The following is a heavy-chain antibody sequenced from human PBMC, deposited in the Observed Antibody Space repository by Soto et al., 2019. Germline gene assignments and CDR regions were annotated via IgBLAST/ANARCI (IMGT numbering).Heavy chain of an antibody. D-gene: IGHD6-13*01. CDR1: GFTFSSYS. CDR3: ARHPERIAEIGWFDP. Sequence: EVQLVESGGGLVQPGGSLRLSCAASGFTFSSYSMNWVRQAPGKGLEWVSYISSSSSTIYYADAVKGRFTISRDNAKNSLYLQMNSLRDEDTAVYYCARHPERIAEIGWFDPWGQGTLVTVSS. J-gene: IGHJ5*02. CDR2: ISSSSSTI. V-gene: IGHV3-48*02.